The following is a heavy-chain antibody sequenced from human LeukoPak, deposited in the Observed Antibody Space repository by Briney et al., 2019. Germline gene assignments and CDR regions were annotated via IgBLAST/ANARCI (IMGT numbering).Heavy chain of an antibody. CDR1: GGSISSYY. Sequence: SETLSLTCTVSGGSISSYYWSWIRQPPGKGLEWIGYMYYSGTTNYNPSLKSRVTISVDTSKNQFSLKLNSVTAADTAVYYCARHKAWELPSYWYFDLWGRGTLVTVSS. V-gene: IGHV4-59*08. J-gene: IGHJ2*01. CDR3: ARHKAWELPSYWYFDL. D-gene: IGHD1-26*01. CDR2: MYYSGTT.